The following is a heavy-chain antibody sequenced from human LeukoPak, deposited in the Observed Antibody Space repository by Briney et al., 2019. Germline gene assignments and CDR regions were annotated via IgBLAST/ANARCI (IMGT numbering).Heavy chain of an antibody. CDR3: ARVVFRWLQRHYYYYYMDV. CDR2: IYYSGST. CDR1: GGSISSSSYY. D-gene: IGHD5-24*01. J-gene: IGHJ6*03. Sequence: SETLSLTCTVSGGSISSSSYYWGWIRQPPGKGLEWIGSIYYSGSTYYNPSLKSRVTISVDTSKNQFSLKLSSVTAADTAVYYCARVVFRWLQRHYYYYYMDVWGKGTTVTVSS. V-gene: IGHV4-39*01.